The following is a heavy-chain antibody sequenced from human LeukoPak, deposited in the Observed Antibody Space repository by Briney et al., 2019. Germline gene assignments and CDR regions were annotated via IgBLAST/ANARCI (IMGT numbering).Heavy chain of an antibody. CDR1: GGSISSSNW. V-gene: IGHV4-4*02. Sequence: SETLSLTCAVSGGSISSSNWWSWVRQPPGKGLEWIGYIYSSGRFNYNPSLKSRVTISVDTSKNQFSLKMSAVTTADTAVYYCARGEYQVLLFDPWGQGTLVTVSS. CDR3: ARGEYQVLLFDP. J-gene: IGHJ5*02. D-gene: IGHD2/OR15-2a*01. CDR2: IYSSGRF.